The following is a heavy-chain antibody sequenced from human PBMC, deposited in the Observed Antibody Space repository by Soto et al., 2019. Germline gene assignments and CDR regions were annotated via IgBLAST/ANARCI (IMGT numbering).Heavy chain of an antibody. CDR2: VNPSGGHT. CDR3: ARGGHVVVVTAALDY. V-gene: IGHV1-46*01. CDR1: GDTFTDYY. D-gene: IGHD2-21*02. J-gene: IGHJ4*02. Sequence: QVQLMQSGAEVKKPGASVKVSCKASGDTFTDYYIHWVRQAPGQGLEWMGTVNPSGGHTTYAQHFLGRVTMTRHTSTSTLYMELTSLTSDDTAIYYFARGGHVVVVTAALDYWGQGTLVTVSS.